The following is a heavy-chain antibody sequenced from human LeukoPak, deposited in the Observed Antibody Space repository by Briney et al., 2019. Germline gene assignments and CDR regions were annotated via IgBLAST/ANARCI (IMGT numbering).Heavy chain of an antibody. J-gene: IGHJ5*01. CDR3: ASVREGTAFDS. Sequence: PSETLSLTCTVSGGSVSSGSHYWTWIRQPPGKGLEWIGNIYYSGSINYNPSLKSRVTMSVDTSKKQFSLKLSSVTAADTAVYYCASVREGTAFDSWGQGILVTVSS. V-gene: IGHV4-61*01. D-gene: IGHD2-21*02. CDR2: IYYSGSI. CDR1: GGSVSSGSHY.